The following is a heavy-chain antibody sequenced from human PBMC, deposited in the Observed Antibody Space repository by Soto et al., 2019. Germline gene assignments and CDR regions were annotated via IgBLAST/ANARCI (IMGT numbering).Heavy chain of an antibody. J-gene: IGHJ4*02. D-gene: IGHD4-17*01. CDR3: ATGTTVVTYFDY. CDR1: GFTFSSYA. V-gene: IGHV3-30*04. CDR2: ISYDGSNK. Sequence: GGSLRLSCAASGFTFSSYAMHWVRQAPGKGLEWVAVISYDGSNKYYADSVKGRFTISRDNSKNTLYLQMNSLRAEDTAVYYCATGTTVVTYFDYWGQGTLVTVSS.